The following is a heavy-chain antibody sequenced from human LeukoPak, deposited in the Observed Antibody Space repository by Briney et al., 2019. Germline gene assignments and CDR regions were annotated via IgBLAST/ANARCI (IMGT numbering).Heavy chain of an antibody. J-gene: IGHJ5*02. D-gene: IGHD5-24*01. CDR2: IYYSGST. Sequence: PSETLSLTCTVSGGSISSHYWSWIRQPPGKGLEWIGYIYYSGSTNYNPSLKSRVTISVDSSKNQFSLKLSSVTAADTAVYYCARVTREMATIIGWFDPWGQGTLVTVSS. CDR1: GGSISSHY. V-gene: IGHV4-59*11. CDR3: ARVTREMATIIGWFDP.